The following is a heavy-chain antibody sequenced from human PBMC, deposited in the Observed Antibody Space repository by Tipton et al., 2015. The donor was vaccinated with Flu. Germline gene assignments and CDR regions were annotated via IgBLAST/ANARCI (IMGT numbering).Heavy chain of an antibody. Sequence: TLSLTCTVSGGPISSSSYYWGWIRQPPGKGLEWNGSIYYFGSTFYSPSLKSRIPMSLDTSKNQFSLRLSSVTAADTAAYYCGRIFAYNFDSWGKGTLVIVPS. V-gene: IGHV4-39*07. J-gene: IGHJ5*01. CDR1: GGPISSSSYY. CDR2: IYYFGST. D-gene: IGHD3-3*01. CDR3: GRIFAYNFDS.